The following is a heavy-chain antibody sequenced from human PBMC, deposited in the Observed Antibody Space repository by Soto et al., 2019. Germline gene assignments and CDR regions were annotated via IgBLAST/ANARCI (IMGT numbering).Heavy chain of an antibody. Sequence: GGSLRLSCAASGFTFSSYGMHWVRQAPGKVLEWVVGISYDGSNKNYGDSAKGRFTISRDNSKNTLYLQMDSLRDEDTAVYYCGEEPSIWGQGTLVTVSS. CDR2: ISYDGSNK. V-gene: IGHV3-30*18. CDR1: GFTFSSYG. CDR3: GEEPSI. J-gene: IGHJ4*02.